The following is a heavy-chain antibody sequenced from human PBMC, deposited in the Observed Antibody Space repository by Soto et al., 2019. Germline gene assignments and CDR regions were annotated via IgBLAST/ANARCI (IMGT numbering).Heavy chain of an antibody. CDR2: INPNSGGT. V-gene: IGHV1-2*02. CDR1: GDTFTGYY. J-gene: IGHJ5*02. Sequence: ASVKVSCKASGDTFTGYYMHWVRQAPGQGLEWMGWINPNSGGTNYAQRFQGRVTMTRDTSISTAYMELSRLRSDDTAVYYCARDGPPRDCGGDCYPYNWFDPWGQGTLVTVSS. D-gene: IGHD2-21*02. CDR3: ARDGPPRDCGGDCYPYNWFDP.